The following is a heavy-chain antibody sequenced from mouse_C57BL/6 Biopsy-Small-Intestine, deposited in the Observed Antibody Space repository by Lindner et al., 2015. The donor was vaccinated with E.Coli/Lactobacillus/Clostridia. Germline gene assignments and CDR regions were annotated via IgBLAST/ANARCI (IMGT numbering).Heavy chain of an antibody. V-gene: IGHV5-17*01. CDR3: SRPYYYALDY. Sequence: VQLQESGGGLVKPGGSLQLSCAASGFTFSDFGMHWVRQAPEKGLEWIAYISSGSSTIYYADTVQGRFTISRDNAKNTLFLQMTSLRSEDTAMYYCSRPYYYALDYWGQGTSVTVSS. CDR1: GFTFSDFG. CDR2: ISSGSSTI. J-gene: IGHJ4*01.